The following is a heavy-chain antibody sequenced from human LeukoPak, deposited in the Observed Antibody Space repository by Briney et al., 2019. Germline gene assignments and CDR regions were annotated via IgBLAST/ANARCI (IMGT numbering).Heavy chain of an antibody. V-gene: IGHV4-34*01. CDR2: INHSGST. J-gene: IGHJ5*02. CDR3: ARGRRPRGYGSGSYYTNWFDP. D-gene: IGHD3-10*01. Sequence: SETLSLTCAVYGGSFSGYYWSWIRQPPGKGLEWIGEINHSGSTHYNPSLKSGVTISVDTSKNQFSLKLSSVTAADTAVYYCARGRRPRGYGSGSYYTNWFDPWGQGTLVTVSS. CDR1: GGSFSGYY.